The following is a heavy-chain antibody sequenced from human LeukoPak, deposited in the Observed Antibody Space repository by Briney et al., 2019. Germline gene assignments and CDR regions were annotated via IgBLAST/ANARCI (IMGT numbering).Heavy chain of an antibody. J-gene: IGHJ4*02. CDR1: GGSISSSSYY. CDR3: ARLPRTYCGGDCYSYYFDY. Sequence: SETLSLTCTVSGGSISSSSYYWGWIRQPPGKGLEWIGSIYYSESTYYNPSLKSRVTISVDTSKNQFSLKLSSVTAADTAVYYCARLPRTYCGGDCYSYYFDYWGQGTLVTVSS. CDR2: IYYSEST. D-gene: IGHD2-21*01. V-gene: IGHV4-39*01.